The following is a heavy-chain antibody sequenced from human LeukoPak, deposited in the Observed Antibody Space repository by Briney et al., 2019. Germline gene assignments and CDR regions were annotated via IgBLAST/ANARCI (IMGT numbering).Heavy chain of an antibody. D-gene: IGHD2-2*01. V-gene: IGHV3-7*01. CDR3: ARAGGFFPAAPYYYYYMDV. Sequence: GGSLRLSCAASGFTFSSYWMSWVRQAPGKGLEWVANIKQDGSEKYYVDSVKGRFTISRDNAKNSLYLQMNSLRAEDTAVYYCARAGGFFPAAPYYYYYMDVWGKGTTVTVSS. J-gene: IGHJ6*03. CDR2: IKQDGSEK. CDR1: GFTFSSYW.